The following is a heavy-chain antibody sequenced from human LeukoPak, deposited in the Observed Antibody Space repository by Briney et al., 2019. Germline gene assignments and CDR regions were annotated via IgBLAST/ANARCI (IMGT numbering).Heavy chain of an antibody. J-gene: IGHJ4*02. D-gene: IGHD4-23*01. Sequence: QPGGSLRLSCAASGFTFSTYGMTWVRQAPGKGLEWVSAITASGGGTYYAASVKGRFTISRDHPKSTLYLQMNSLRAEDTAIYYCAKWDRDYGGSHYLDYWGQGTLVTVSA. CDR1: GFTFSTYG. CDR3: AKWDRDYGGSHYLDY. V-gene: IGHV3-23*01. CDR2: ITASGGGT.